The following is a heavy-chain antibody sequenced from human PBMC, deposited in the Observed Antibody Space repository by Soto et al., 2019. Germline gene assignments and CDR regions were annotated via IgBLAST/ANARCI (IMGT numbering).Heavy chain of an antibody. CDR2: ISYDGSNK. CDR1: GFTFSSYA. CDR3: ARSYGDGGGWFDP. Sequence: ESGGGVVQPGRSLRLSCAASGFTFSSYAMHWVRQAPGKGLEWVAVISYDGSNKYYADSVKGRFTISRDNSKNTLYLQMNSLRAEDTAVYYCARSYGDGGGWFDPWGQGTLVTVSS. J-gene: IGHJ5*02. D-gene: IGHD4-17*01. V-gene: IGHV3-30-3*01.